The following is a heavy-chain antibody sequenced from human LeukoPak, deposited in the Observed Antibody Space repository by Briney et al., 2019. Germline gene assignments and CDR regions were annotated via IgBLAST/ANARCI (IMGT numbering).Heavy chain of an antibody. CDR2: ISSSSSYI. CDR3: ARELGYCSSTSCYTGGHDAFDI. Sequence: GGSLRLSCAASGGTVSSNYMNWVRQAPGKGLEWVSSISSSSSYIYYADSVKGRFTISRDNAKNSLYLQMNSLRAEDTAVYYCARELGYCSSTSCYTGGHDAFDIWGQGTMVTVSS. J-gene: IGHJ3*02. V-gene: IGHV3-21*01. D-gene: IGHD2-2*02. CDR1: GGTVSSNY.